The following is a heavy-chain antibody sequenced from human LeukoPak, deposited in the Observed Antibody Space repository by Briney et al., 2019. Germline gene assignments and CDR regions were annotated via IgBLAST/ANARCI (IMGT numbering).Heavy chain of an antibody. Sequence: SETLSLTCTVSGGSISSSSYYWGWIRQPPGKGLEWIGSIYYSGSTYYNPSLKSRVTISVDTSKNQFSLKLSSVTAADTAVYYCARVPLDYYYYYGMDVWGQGTTVTVSS. CDR3: ARVPLDYYYYYGMDV. CDR2: IYYSGST. CDR1: GGSISSSSYY. V-gene: IGHV4-39*01. J-gene: IGHJ6*02.